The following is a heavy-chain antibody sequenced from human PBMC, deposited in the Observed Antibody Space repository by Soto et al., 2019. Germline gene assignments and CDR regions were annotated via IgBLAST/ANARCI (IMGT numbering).Heavy chain of an antibody. CDR1: GFSLSSTGMR. D-gene: IGHD1-1*01. J-gene: IGHJ5*02. V-gene: IGHV2-70*04. CDR3: GRQVGQLKGDWFDP. Sequence: SGPTLVSPTQTLTPTCAFSGFSLSSTGMRVSWIRQAPGEALEWLARIDWDGDKFYSASLKTRLTIFKDTSTNQVVLRMTNMAPVDTATYYCGRQVGQLKGDWFDPWGQ. CDR2: IDWDGDK.